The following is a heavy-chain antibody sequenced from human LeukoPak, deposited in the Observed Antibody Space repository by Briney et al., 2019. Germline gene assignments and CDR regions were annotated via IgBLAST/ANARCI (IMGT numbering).Heavy chain of an antibody. CDR3: AGSYYDILTGYYSWFDP. V-gene: IGHV4-59*01. J-gene: IGHJ5*02. Sequence: SETLSLTCTVSGGSISSYYWSWIRQPPGKGLEWIGYIYYSGSTNYNPSLKSRVTISVDASKNQFSLKLSSVTAADTAVYYCAGSYYDILTGYYSWFDPWGQGTLVTVSS. CDR1: GGSISSYY. D-gene: IGHD3-9*01. CDR2: IYYSGST.